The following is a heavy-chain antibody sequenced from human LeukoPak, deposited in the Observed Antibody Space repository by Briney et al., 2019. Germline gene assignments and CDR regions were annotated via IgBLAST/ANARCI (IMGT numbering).Heavy chain of an antibody. D-gene: IGHD3-22*01. V-gene: IGHV4-39*07. CDR2: MYYSGST. CDR3: ARGRGDSKGTSFDF. Sequence: PSETLSLTCTVSGGSISSSSYYWGWIRQPPGMGLEWIGAMYYSGSTYYNPSLKSRVTMSVDTSKNQFSLRLNSVTAADTAVYYCARGRGDSKGTSFDFWGQGTLVTVSS. CDR1: GGSISSSSYY. J-gene: IGHJ4*02.